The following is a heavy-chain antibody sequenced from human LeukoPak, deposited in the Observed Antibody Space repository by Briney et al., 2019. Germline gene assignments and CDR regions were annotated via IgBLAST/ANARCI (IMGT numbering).Heavy chain of an antibody. CDR2: IYYSGST. J-gene: IGHJ5*02. Sequence: ASEPLSLTCTVSGGSISSYHWSWIRQSPGKGLEWIGYIYYSGSTNYNPSLKSRVTISLGTSKNQFSLKLISVTAADTAVYYCARAYGGYGSSPYNWLDPWGQGTLVTVSS. V-gene: IGHV4-59*01. CDR1: GGSISSYH. D-gene: IGHD6-6*01. CDR3: ARAYGGYGSSPYNWLDP.